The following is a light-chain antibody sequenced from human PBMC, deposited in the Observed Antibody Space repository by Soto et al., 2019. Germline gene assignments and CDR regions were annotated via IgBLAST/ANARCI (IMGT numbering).Light chain of an antibody. J-gene: IGLJ3*02. CDR1: SGHSSYA. CDR2: LNSDGSH. CDR3: QTWGTGIQV. Sequence: QPVLTQSPSASASLGASVKLTCTLSSGHSSYAIAWHQQQPEKGPRYLMKLNSDGSHTKGDGIPDRFSASSSGAARHLIVAMLQSEDEADYSCQTWGTGIQVFGGGTKLTVL. V-gene: IGLV4-69*01.